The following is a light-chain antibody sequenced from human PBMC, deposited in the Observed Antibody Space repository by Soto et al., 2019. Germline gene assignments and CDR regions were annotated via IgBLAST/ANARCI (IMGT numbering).Light chain of an antibody. V-gene: IGKV3-20*01. Sequence: EIVLRQSPDTLSLSPGERATLSYRTSQSISSNYLAWYQQKAGQAPRLVIYGASSRATGIPDRFSGSGSGTDFTLTISRLEPEDFAVYYCQQYGSSPPTFGPGTKVDI. CDR1: QSISSNY. J-gene: IGKJ3*01. CDR2: GAS. CDR3: QQYGSSPPT.